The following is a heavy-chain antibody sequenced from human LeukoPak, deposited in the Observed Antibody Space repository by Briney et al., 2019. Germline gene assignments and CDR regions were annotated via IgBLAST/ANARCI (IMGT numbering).Heavy chain of an antibody. J-gene: IGHJ4*02. CDR1: GGSISSDHW. Sequence: SETLSLTCDVSGGSISSDHWWSWVRQSPGKGLEWIGEIYHSGSTNSKPSLKSRVTISLDKSKNQFSLKLTSVTAADTAVYYCARASDYYDSRSFDYWGQGTLVTVSS. V-gene: IGHV4-4*02. D-gene: IGHD3-22*01. CDR3: ARASDYYDSRSFDY. CDR2: IYHSGST.